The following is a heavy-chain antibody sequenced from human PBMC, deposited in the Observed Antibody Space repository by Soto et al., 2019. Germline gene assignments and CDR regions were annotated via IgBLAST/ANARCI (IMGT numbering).Heavy chain of an antibody. J-gene: IGHJ6*02. V-gene: IGHV3-30-3*01. CDR2: ISYDGSNK. CDR1: GFTFSSYA. Sequence: QVQLVESGGGVVQPGRSLRLSCAASGFTFSSYAMHWVRQAPGKGLEWVAVISYDGSNKYYADSVKGRFTISRDNSKNTLYLQMNSLRAEDTAVYYCARDLFPYIAAQDYYGMDVWGQGTTVTVSS. CDR3: ARDLFPYIAAQDYYGMDV. D-gene: IGHD6-13*01.